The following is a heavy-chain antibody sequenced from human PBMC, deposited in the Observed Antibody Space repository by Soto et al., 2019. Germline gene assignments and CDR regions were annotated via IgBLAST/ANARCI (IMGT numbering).Heavy chain of an antibody. V-gene: IGHV3-7*01. J-gene: IGHJ3*02. CDR3: AREHEGDYGDSLHAFDI. Sequence: GESLKISCAASGFTFSSYWMSWVRQAPGKGLEWVANIKQDGSEKYYVDSVKGRFTISRDNAKNSLYLQMNSLRAEDTAVYYCAREHEGDYGDSLHAFDIWGQGTMVTVSS. D-gene: IGHD4-17*01. CDR1: GFTFSSYW. CDR2: IKQDGSEK.